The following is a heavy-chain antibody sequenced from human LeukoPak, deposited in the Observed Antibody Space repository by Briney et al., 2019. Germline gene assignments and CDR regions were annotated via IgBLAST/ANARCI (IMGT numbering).Heavy chain of an antibody. J-gene: IGHJ6*02. CDR3: AKDREGYYGSGTSYYFYGMDV. CDR1: GFTFGQYA. D-gene: IGHD3-10*01. V-gene: IGHV3-43*02. CDR2: ISGDGDAT. Sequence: GGSLRLSCAASGFTFGQYAMHWVRQAPGRGLEWVAVISGDGDATHYVDSVKGRFSISRDQSRSSLHLQMDTLRTEDTALYYCAKDREGYYGSGTSYYFYGMDVWGQGTTVIVSS.